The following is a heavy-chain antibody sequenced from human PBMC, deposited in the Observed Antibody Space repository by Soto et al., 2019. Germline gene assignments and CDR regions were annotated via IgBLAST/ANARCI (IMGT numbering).Heavy chain of an antibody. CDR3: ARLGYTVYYFDH. CDR2: IYPGDSET. D-gene: IGHD6-25*01. Sequence: PGESLKLSCKASGYSFTKYYIAWVRQMPGKGLEWMGIIYPGDSETRYSPSFRGHVTISADKSFTTAYLQWRSLKASDTAMYYCARLGYTVYYFDHWGQGALVTVSS. V-gene: IGHV5-51*01. CDR1: GYSFTKYY. J-gene: IGHJ4*02.